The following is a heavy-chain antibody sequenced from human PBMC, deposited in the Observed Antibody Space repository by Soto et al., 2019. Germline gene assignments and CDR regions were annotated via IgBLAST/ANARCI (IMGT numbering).Heavy chain of an antibody. CDR2: IIPIFGTA. Sequence: SVKVSCKASVGTFSSYAISWVRQAPGQGLEWMGGIIPIFGTANYAQKFQGRVTITADESTSTAYMELSSLRAEDTAVYYCARAVLRFLEWSWFDPWGQGTLVTVSS. V-gene: IGHV1-69*13. D-gene: IGHD3-3*01. J-gene: IGHJ5*02. CDR1: VGTFSSYA. CDR3: ARAVLRFLEWSWFDP.